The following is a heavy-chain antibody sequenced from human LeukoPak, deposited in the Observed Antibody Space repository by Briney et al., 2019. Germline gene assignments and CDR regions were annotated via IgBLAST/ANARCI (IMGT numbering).Heavy chain of an antibody. V-gene: IGHV3-11*04. CDR3: ARVRGSYSVDY. CDR2: ISSSDNII. D-gene: IGHD1-26*01. J-gene: IGHJ4*02. Sequence: GGSLRLASAAYGSTFSDYYMSWIRQAPGKGLEWVSYISSSDNIIYYADSVKGRFTISRDNAKNSLYLQMNSLRAEDTAMYYCARVRGSYSVDYWGQGTLVTVSS. CDR1: GSTFSDYY.